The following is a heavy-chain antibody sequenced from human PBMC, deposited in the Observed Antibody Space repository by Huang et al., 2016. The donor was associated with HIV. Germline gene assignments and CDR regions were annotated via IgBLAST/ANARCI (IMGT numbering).Heavy chain of an antibody. V-gene: IGHV1-24*01. Sequence: QVQLVESGAELKKPGASVRVSCKVSGYTVSELSLHWVRQAPEKGLEWRGGFDPEGGETIYAQRVQGRVTMTEDTSTDTAYMELSSLRPEDTAVYYCATSTPDVGAGVLRSAFDIWGQGTMVTVSS. CDR2: FDPEGGET. D-gene: IGHD2-15*01. CDR1: GYTVSELS. J-gene: IGHJ3*02. CDR3: ATSTPDVGAGVLRSAFDI.